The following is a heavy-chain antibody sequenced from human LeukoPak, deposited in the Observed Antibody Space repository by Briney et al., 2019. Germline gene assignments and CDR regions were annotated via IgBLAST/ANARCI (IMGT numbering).Heavy chain of an antibody. CDR2: INLNSGGT. D-gene: IGHD5/OR15-5a*01. J-gene: IGHJ4*02. V-gene: IGHV1-2*06. CDR3: ARGWSSPQIILDN. CDR1: GYTFTAYY. Sequence: ASLKVSCKASGYTFTAYYMHWVRQAPRQGLAWVGRINLNSGGTKNEQKVQGRVTVPRDTSLSTVYMDLSGLRSDDTAVYYCARGWSSPQIILDNWGQGTLVTVSS.